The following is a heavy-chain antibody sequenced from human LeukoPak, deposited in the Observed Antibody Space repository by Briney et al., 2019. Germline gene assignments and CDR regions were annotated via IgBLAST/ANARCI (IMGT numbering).Heavy chain of an antibody. J-gene: IGHJ6*04. CDR2: INHSGST. Sequence: PSETLSLTCAVYGGSFSGYYWSWIRQPPGKGLEWSGEINHSGSTNYNPSLKSRVTISVDTSKNQFSLKLSSVTAADTAVYYCARESTVVVPAAMGAYYYYGMDVWGKGTTVTVSS. CDR3: ARESTVVVPAAMGAYYYYGMDV. CDR1: GGSFSGYY. D-gene: IGHD2-2*01. V-gene: IGHV4-34*01.